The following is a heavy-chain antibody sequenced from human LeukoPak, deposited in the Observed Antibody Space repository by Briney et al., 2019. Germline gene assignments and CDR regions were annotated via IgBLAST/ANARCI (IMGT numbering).Heavy chain of an antibody. V-gene: IGHV4-4*07. J-gene: IGHJ5*02. CDR2: INSDGSI. CDR1: AVSISSLY. D-gene: IGHD1-26*01. Sequence: SETLSLTCTASAVSISSLYWNWIRQPAGKGLEWLGRINSDGSINYTVSLKSRVSMSVDTSKNQFSLRLSSVTAADTAVYYCARDQGAADPPFGFEPWGQGALVTVSS. CDR3: ARDQGAADPPFGFEP.